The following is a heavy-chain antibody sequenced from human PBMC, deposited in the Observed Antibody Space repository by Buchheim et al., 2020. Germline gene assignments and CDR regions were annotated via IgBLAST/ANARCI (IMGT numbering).Heavy chain of an antibody. V-gene: IGHV3-23*01. CDR1: GFTFSSYA. CDR2: ISGSGCST. CDR3: AKAGYSSSFSKPLWFDY. J-gene: IGHJ4*02. Sequence: EVQLLESGGGLVQPGGSLRLSCAASGFTFSSYAMSWVRQAPGKGLEWVSAISGSGCSTYYADSLKGRFTISRDNSKNTLYLQMNSLRAEDTAVYYCAKAGYSSSFSKPLWFDYWGQGTL. D-gene: IGHD6-13*01.